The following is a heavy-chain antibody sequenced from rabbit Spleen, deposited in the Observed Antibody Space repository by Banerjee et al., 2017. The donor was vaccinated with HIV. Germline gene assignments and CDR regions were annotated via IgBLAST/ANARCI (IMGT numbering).Heavy chain of an antibody. D-gene: IGHD6-1*01. CDR1: GFDFSSYY. Sequence: QEHLKESGGGLVQPGGSLKLSCKASGFDFSSYYMSWVRQAPGKGLEWIGYIDPVFGTTYYASWATGRFTISKTSSTTVTLQMTSLTATDTATYFCAREKSGIVGYDLWGPGTLVTVS. CDR3: AREKSGIVGYDL. J-gene: IGHJ4*01. CDR2: IDPVFGTT. V-gene: IGHV1S45*01.